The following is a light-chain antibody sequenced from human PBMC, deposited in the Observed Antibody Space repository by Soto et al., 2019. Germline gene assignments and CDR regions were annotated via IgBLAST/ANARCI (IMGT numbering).Light chain of an antibody. V-gene: IGKV3-15*01. J-gene: IGKJ1*01. Sequence: EIVMTLSPATLSVSPGERATLSCRASQSVSSNLAWYQQKPGQAPRLLIYGASTRATGIPARFSGSGSGTEFTLTISSLQSEDFAVYYCQQYNNLPPGTFGQGTKVEIK. CDR3: QQYNNLPPGT. CDR2: GAS. CDR1: QSVSSN.